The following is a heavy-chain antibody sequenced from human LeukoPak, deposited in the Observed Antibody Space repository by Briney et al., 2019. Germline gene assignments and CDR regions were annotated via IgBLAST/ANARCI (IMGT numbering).Heavy chain of an antibody. CDR1: GFAFNTYG. CDR2: DSFNGRVQ. D-gene: IGHD2-15*01. J-gene: IGHJ2*01. CDR3: VKEGGPDNWSFDL. Sequence: GGSLRLSCAASGFAFNTYGMQWVRQAPGMGLEWVAVDSFNGRVQYYADSVRGRFTISRDNSKYMLYLEMNSLRTEDTAVYYCVKEGGPDNWSFDLWGRGTLAIVSS. V-gene: IGHV3-30*13.